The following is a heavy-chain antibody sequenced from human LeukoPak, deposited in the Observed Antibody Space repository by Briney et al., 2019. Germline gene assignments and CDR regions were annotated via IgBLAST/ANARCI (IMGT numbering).Heavy chain of an antibody. D-gene: IGHD6-13*01. CDR2: INHSGST. V-gene: IGHV4-34*01. Sequence: PSETLSLTCAVYGGSFSGYYWGWIRQPPGKGLEWIGEINHSGSTNYNPSLKSRVTISVDTSKNQFSLKLSSVTAADTAVYYCATLRIAAAGTHYYYYYGMDVWGQGTTVTVSS. CDR1: GGSFSGYY. CDR3: ATLRIAAAGTHYYYYYGMDV. J-gene: IGHJ6*02.